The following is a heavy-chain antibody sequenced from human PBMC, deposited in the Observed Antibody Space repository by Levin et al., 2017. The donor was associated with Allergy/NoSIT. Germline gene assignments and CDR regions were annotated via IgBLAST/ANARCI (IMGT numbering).Heavy chain of an antibody. J-gene: IGHJ5*02. Sequence: AASVKVSCAASGFTFSNYLMHWVRQVPRKGLVWVARINSDGGSAYYADFVKGRFTVSRDNAKNTLYLQMNSLRGEDTALYYCARDVSGLWLLSGWFEGWGQGTLVTVSS. V-gene: IGHV3-74*01. CDR1: GFTFSNYL. CDR3: ARDVSGLWLLSGWFEG. D-gene: IGHD5-18*01. CDR2: INSDGGSA.